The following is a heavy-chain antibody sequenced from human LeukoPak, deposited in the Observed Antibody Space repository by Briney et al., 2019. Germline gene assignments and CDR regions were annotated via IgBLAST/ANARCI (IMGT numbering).Heavy chain of an antibody. Sequence: GESLKISCKGSGYSFTSYWIGGVRQMPGKGLEWMGIIYPGDSDTRYSPSFQGQVTISADKSISTAYLQWSSLKASDTAMYYCARLSGYDPSYYYYGMDVWGQGTTVTVSS. CDR1: GYSFTSYW. J-gene: IGHJ6*02. CDR2: IYPGDSDT. D-gene: IGHD5-12*01. CDR3: ARLSGYDPSYYYYGMDV. V-gene: IGHV5-51*01.